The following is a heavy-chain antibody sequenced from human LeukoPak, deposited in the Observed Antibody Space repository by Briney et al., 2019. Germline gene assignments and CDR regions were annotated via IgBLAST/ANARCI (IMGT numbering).Heavy chain of an antibody. CDR2: ISGSGGST. J-gene: IGHJ4*02. D-gene: IGHD3-10*01. CDR1: GFTFSSYA. CDR3: ARDYYGSGSYYRGGF. Sequence: GGSLRLSCAASGFTFSSYAMSWVRQAPGKGLEWVSAISGSGGSTYYADSVKGRFTISRDNSKNTLYLQMNSLRVEDTAVYYCARDYYGSGSYYRGGFWGQGTLVTVSS. V-gene: IGHV3-23*01.